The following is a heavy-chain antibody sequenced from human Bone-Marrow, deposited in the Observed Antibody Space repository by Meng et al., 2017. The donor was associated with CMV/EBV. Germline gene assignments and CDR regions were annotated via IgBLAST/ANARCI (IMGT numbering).Heavy chain of an antibody. CDR3: AKDFEVYDSSGYEYFQH. CDR1: GFTFSSYA. Sequence: GESLKISCAASGFTFSSYAMSWVRQAPGKGLEWVSTISGSGGTTYYADSVKGRFTISRDNSKSNLYLRMSSLRAEDTAVYYCAKDFEVYDSSGYEYFQHWGQGTLVTVSS. D-gene: IGHD3-22*01. J-gene: IGHJ1*01. V-gene: IGHV3-23*01. CDR2: ISGSGGTT.